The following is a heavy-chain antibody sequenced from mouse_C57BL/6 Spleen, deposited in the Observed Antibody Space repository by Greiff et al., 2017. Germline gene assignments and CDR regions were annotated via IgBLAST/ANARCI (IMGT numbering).Heavy chain of an antibody. D-gene: IGHD2-4*01. CDR2: IYPGSGST. CDR1: GYTFTSYW. Sequence: VQLQQPGAELVKPGASVKMSCKASGYTFTSYWITWVKQRPGQGLEWIGDIYPGSGSTNYNEKFKSKATLTVDTSSSTAYMQLSSLTSEDSAVYYCARGLYDYDGAWFAYWGQGTLVTVSA. V-gene: IGHV1-55*01. J-gene: IGHJ3*01. CDR3: ARGLYDYDGAWFAY.